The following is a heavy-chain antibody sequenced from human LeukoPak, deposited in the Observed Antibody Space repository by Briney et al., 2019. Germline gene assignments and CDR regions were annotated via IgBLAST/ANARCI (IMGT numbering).Heavy chain of an antibody. Sequence: GGSLRLSCAASGFTFNGHWMHWVRHAPGKGLVWVSRMRNAGGDTAYTDSVKGRFTISRDNAKNTLYLQMNSLRVEDTAVYYCARFFGDAFDTWGQGTMVTVSS. CDR2: MRNAGGDT. D-gene: IGHD3-3*01. CDR1: GFTFNGHW. J-gene: IGHJ3*02. V-gene: IGHV3-74*01. CDR3: ARFFGDAFDT.